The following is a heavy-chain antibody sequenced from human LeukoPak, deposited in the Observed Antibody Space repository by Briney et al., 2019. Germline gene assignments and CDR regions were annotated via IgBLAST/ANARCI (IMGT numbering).Heavy chain of an antibody. D-gene: IGHD3-10*01. Sequence: GGSLRLSCAASGFTFSNYWMSWVRQAPGKGLEWVGNINQDGNEKYYVDSVKGRFTISRDNAKNSLYLQMNSLRAEDTAVYYCARDRGIHGWFDPWGQGTLVTVSS. CDR2: INQDGNEK. CDR1: GFTFSNYW. J-gene: IGHJ5*02. CDR3: ARDRGIHGWFDP. V-gene: IGHV3-7*03.